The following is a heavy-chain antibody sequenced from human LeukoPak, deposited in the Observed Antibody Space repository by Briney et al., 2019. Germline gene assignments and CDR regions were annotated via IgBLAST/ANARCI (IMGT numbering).Heavy chain of an antibody. J-gene: IGHJ6*02. V-gene: IGHV3-74*01. Sequence: GGSLRLSCAASGFTFTTYWMHWVRQAPGKGLVWVSHINSDGSITGYADSVKGRFTISRDNAKNTLYLQMNSLRAEDTAVYYCARDAVDTANAVWGQGTTVTVSS. CDR3: ARDAVDTANAV. CDR2: INSDGSIT. CDR1: GFTFTTYW. D-gene: IGHD5-18*01.